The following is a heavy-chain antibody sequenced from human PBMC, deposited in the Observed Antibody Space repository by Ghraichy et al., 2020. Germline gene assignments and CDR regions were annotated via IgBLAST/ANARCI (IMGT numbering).Heavy chain of an antibody. Sequence: GGSLRLSCAASGFTFSSYSMNWVRQAPGKGLEWVSYISSSTIYYADSVKGRFTISRDNAKNSLYLQMNSLRDEDTAVYYCARDVMAAFDYWGQGTLVTVSS. CDR3: ARDVMAAFDY. D-gene: IGHD2-8*01. CDR1: GFTFSSYS. CDR2: ISSSTI. J-gene: IGHJ4*02. V-gene: IGHV3-48*02.